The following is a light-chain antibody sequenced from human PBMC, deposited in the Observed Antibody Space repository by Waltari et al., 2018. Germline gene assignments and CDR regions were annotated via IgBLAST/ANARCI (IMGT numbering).Light chain of an antibody. V-gene: IGLV2-23*01. CDR1: SSSIGDSNV. CDR2: EGD. Sequence: QSALTQPASVSGSPGQSITISCTGASSSIGDSNVVSWYQQHPGKAPKLMLYEGDKRTSGVSSRFSGSKSGNMASLTISGLQAEDEADYYCCSDATSSPWVFGGGTKVTVL. CDR3: CSDATSSPWV. J-gene: IGLJ3*02.